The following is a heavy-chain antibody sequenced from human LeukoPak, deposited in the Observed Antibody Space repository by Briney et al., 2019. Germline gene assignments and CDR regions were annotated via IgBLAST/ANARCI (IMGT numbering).Heavy chain of an antibody. CDR1: GFTFSDYN. D-gene: IGHD2-15*01. Sequence: GGSLRLSCAASGFTFSDYNMRWIRQAPGKGLEWVSSISRSGSTKYYADSVKGRFTISRDNAKNSLFLQMDSLRAEDTAVYYCARVLRYCSGGNCYSGGLGYMDVWGKGTTVTISS. CDR2: ISRSGSTK. J-gene: IGHJ6*03. CDR3: ARVLRYCSGGNCYSGGLGYMDV. V-gene: IGHV3-11*01.